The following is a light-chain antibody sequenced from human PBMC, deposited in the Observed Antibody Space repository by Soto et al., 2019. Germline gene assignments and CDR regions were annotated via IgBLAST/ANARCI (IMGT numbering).Light chain of an antibody. CDR2: RAS. V-gene: IGKV1-5*03. CDR3: QQYNAYST. CDR1: QTISNF. J-gene: IGKJ1*01. Sequence: DIQMTQSPSTLSAFVGDSVAINCRASQTISNFLAWYQQKPGKAPKLLFYRASNLEGGVPSRFSGGGSGTEFTLTINSLQPDDSATYYCQQYNAYSTFGQGTKVDIK.